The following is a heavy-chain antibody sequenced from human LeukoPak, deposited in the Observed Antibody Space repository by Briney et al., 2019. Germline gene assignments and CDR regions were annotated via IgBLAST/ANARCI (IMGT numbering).Heavy chain of an antibody. J-gene: IGHJ5*02. CDR2: IYYSGST. Sequence: SETLSRTCTVSGGSISSYYWSWIRQPPGKGLEWIGYIYYSGSTNYNPSLKSRVTISVDTSKNQFSLKLSSVTAADTAVYYCARDEYNWFDPWGQGTLVTVSS. V-gene: IGHV4-59*01. CDR3: ARDEYNWFDP. CDR1: GGSISSYY.